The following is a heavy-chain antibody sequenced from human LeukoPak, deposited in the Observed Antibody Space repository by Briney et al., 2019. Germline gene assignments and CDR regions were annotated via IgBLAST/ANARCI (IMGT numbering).Heavy chain of an antibody. D-gene: IGHD6-19*01. CDR2: IYYSTNT. J-gene: IGHJ4*02. CDR3: VRRVAGTFYFDK. CDR1: GESIKSTSNY. Sequence: PSETLSLTCTVSGESIKSTSNYWPWVRQPPGKGLELIGHIYYSTNTYYNSSLKRRVTISDDTSKNQVSLSLRSVTAADTAPYFCVRRVAGTFYFDKWGEGSLVSVSS. V-gene: IGHV4-39*01.